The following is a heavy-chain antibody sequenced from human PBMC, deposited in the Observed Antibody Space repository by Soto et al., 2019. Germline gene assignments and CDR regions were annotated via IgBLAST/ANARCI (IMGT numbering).Heavy chain of an antibody. D-gene: IGHD6-25*01. J-gene: IGHJ6*02. V-gene: IGHV3-53*01. CDR3: ATDNSSGGMDV. CDR2: IYSGGRT. Sequence: EVQLVESGGGLIQPGGSLRLSCAASGFTVSSNQMSWVRQAPGKGLEWVSVIYSGGRTYYADSVKGRFTISRDNSKNTLYLQMNSLRAEDTGVYYCATDNSSGGMDVWGQGTTLTVSS. CDR1: GFTVSSNQ.